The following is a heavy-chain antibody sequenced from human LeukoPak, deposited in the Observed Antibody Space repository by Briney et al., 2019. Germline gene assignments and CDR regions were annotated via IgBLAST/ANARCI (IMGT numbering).Heavy chain of an antibody. CDR3: ARDRGEPLRYCSGSSCPSDY. CDR2: ISAYNGNT. CDR1: GYTFTSYG. J-gene: IGHJ4*02. Sequence: ASVKVSCKASGYTFTSYGISWVRQAPGQGLEWMGWISAYNGNTNYAQKLQGRVTLTTDTSTSSASMKLRRLRSADTAVYYCARDRGEPLRYCSGSSCPSDYWGQGTLFTVSS. D-gene: IGHD2-15*01. V-gene: IGHV1-18*01.